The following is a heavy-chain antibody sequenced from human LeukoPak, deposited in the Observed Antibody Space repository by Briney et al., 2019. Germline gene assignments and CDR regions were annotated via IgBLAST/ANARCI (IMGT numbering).Heavy chain of an antibody. J-gene: IGHJ3*02. Sequence: SQTLSLTCTVSGGSISSGDYYWSWIRQPPGKGLEWIGYIYYSGSTYYNPSLKSRVTISVDTSKNQFSLKLSSVTAADTAVYYCARDRSDCSSTSCYDAFDIWDQGTMVTVSS. D-gene: IGHD2-2*01. CDR1: GGSISSGDYY. CDR3: ARDRSDCSSTSCYDAFDI. CDR2: IYYSGST. V-gene: IGHV4-30-4*08.